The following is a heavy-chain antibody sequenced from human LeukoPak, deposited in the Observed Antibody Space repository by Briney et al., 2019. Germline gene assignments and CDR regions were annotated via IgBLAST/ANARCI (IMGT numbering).Heavy chain of an antibody. D-gene: IGHD3-10*01. V-gene: IGHV4-59*08. J-gene: IGHJ4*02. CDR2: VHYSGST. Sequence: SETLSLTCTVSGGSISDYYYSWIRQPPGKGLEWIGYVHYSGSTNYNPSLKSRVTISIDTSKNQFSLKLSSVTAADTAVYYCARLLSDYFDHWGQGTLVTVSS. CDR1: GGSISDYY. CDR3: ARLLSDYFDH.